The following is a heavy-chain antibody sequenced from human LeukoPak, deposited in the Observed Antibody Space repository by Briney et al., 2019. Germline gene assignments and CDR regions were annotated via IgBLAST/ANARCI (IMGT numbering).Heavy chain of an antibody. CDR2: ISGSGGST. CDR1: GFTFSSYA. V-gene: IGHV3-23*01. Sequence: GGSLRLSCAASGFTFSSYAMSWVRQAPGKGLEWVSAISGSGGSTYYADSVKGRFTISRDNSKNTLYLQMNSLRADDTAVYYCARGASVVAGSDNAFDIWGQGTMVTVSS. CDR3: ARGASVVAGSDNAFDI. D-gene: IGHD6-19*01. J-gene: IGHJ3*02.